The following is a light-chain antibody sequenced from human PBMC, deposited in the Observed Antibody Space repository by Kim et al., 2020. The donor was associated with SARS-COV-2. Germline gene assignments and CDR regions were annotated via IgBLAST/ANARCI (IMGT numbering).Light chain of an antibody. Sequence: ASVGDRVTITCRASQSSSNWLAWYQQRPGKAPKVVIYGASTLESGVPSRFSGSGSGTEFTLTITSLQPDDFATYYCQQYNRYSWTFGQGTKVDIK. V-gene: IGKV1-5*01. J-gene: IGKJ1*01. CDR2: GAS. CDR1: QSSSNW. CDR3: QQYNRYSWT.